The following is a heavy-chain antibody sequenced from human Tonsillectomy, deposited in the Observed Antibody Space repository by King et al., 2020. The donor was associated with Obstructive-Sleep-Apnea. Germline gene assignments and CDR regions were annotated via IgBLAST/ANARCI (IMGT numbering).Heavy chain of an antibody. V-gene: IGHV3-21*01. CDR3: ARDPGYCSSTSCYGDFDY. J-gene: IGHJ4*02. Sequence: VQLVESGGGLVKPGGSLRLSCAASGFTFSSYSMNWVRQAPGKGLEWVSSISSSSSYIYYADSVKGRFTISRDNAKNSLYLQMNSLRAEDTAVYYCARDPGYCSSTSCYGDFDYWGQGTLVTVSS. CDR2: ISSSSSYI. CDR1: GFTFSSYS. D-gene: IGHD2-2*01.